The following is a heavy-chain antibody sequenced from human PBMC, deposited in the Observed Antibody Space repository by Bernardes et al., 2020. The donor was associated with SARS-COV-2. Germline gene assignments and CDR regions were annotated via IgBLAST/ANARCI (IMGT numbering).Heavy chain of an antibody. CDR3: ARAFVYDSNDNYHPFDY. D-gene: IGHD3-22*01. Sequence: SEPLSLTCTVSGVSISSGDYYWSWLRQPPGKGLEWIGYIYYSGSTNYNPSLKSRVTISLDTSKDQFSLKLTSVTAADTGVYFCARAFVYDSNDNYHPFDYWGQGALVAVSS. CDR1: GVSISSGDYY. CDR2: IYYSGST. J-gene: IGHJ4*02. V-gene: IGHV4-61*08.